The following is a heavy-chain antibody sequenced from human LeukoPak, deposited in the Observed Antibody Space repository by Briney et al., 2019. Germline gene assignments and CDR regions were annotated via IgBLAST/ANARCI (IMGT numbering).Heavy chain of an antibody. Sequence: PSETLSLTCSVSGGSISSSGYYWGWIRQPPGKGLEWIGNVYYSGSSNYSPSLKSRFTISVDTSNNHFSLKLSSVTAADTAVYYCARRTIGTMFDYWGQGSLVTVSS. J-gene: IGHJ4*02. V-gene: IGHV4-39*02. CDR1: GGSISSSGYY. D-gene: IGHD1-1*01. CDR3: ARRTIGTMFDY. CDR2: VYYSGSS.